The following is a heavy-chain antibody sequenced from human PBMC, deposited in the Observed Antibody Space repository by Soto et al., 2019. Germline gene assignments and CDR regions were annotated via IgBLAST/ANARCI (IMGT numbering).Heavy chain of an antibody. D-gene: IGHD2-8*01. CDR3: ELYAAGSTGGSFDI. V-gene: IGHV3-66*01. Sequence: PGGSLRLSCAVSGFTVSTNYMSWVRQAPGKGLEWVSVIYSGGSTYSADSVKGRFTISRDISKNTLYLQMNSLRVEDTAVYYCELYAAGSTGGSFDIWGQGTMVTVSS. CDR1: GFTVSTNY. J-gene: IGHJ3*02. CDR2: IYSGGST.